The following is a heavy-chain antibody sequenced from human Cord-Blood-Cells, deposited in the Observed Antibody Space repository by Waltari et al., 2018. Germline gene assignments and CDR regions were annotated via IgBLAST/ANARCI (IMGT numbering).Heavy chain of an antibody. V-gene: IGHV4-59*01. CDR1: GGSLSSYY. D-gene: IGHD2-15*01. Sequence: QVQLQESGPGLVKPSATLSLTCTVPGGSLSSYYLSLIRQPPGKGLEWIGYIYYSGSTNYNPSLKSRVTISVDTSKNQFSLKLSSVTAADTAVYYCARAYWAYCSGGSCYAFDIWGQGTMVTVSS. CDR3: ARAYWAYCSGGSCYAFDI. CDR2: IYYSGST. J-gene: IGHJ3*02.